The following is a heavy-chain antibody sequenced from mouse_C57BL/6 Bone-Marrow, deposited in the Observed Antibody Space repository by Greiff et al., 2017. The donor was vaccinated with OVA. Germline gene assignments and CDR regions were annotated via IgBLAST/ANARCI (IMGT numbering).Heavy chain of an antibody. CDR3: ARRTGTWAMDY. Sequence: VQLKQSGPELVKPGASVKISCKASGYTFTDYYMNWVKQSHGKSLEWIGDINPNNGGTSYNQKFKGKATLTVDKSSSTAYMELRSLTSEDSAVYYCARRTGTWAMDYWGQGTSVTVSS. D-gene: IGHD4-1*01. CDR2: INPNNGGT. V-gene: IGHV1-26*01. CDR1: GYTFTDYY. J-gene: IGHJ4*01.